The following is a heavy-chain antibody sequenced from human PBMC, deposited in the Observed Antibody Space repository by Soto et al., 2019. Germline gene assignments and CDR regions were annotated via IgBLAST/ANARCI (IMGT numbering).Heavy chain of an antibody. CDR3: ARFRYCSTNSCNISAYYFDF. J-gene: IGHJ4*02. D-gene: IGHD2-2*01. V-gene: IGHV4-39*01. CDR2: LHDGGST. Sequence: SETLSLTCTVSGGPINSGIYYWGWIRQPPGKGLEWIGTLHDGGSTYYNPSLKSRVTISVDTSKNQFSLKLRSMTAADTAVYYCARFRYCSTNSCNISAYYFDFWGQGTLVTVSS. CDR1: GGPINSGIYY.